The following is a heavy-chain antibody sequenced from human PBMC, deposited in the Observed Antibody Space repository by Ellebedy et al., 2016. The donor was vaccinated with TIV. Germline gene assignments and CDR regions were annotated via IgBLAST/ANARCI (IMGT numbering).Heavy chain of an antibody. CDR3: GRLGVIAGAGASDY. D-gene: IGHD6-13*01. Sequence: PGGSLRLSCAGSGFTFSGYYMSWIRQAPGKALEWVSSISYTGDTRHYADSVKGRFTISRDNAKNSLYLQMSSLRAEDTAVYYCGRLGVIAGAGASDYWGQGTLVIVSS. J-gene: IGHJ4*02. CDR1: GFTFSGYY. CDR2: ISYTGDTR. V-gene: IGHV3-11*01.